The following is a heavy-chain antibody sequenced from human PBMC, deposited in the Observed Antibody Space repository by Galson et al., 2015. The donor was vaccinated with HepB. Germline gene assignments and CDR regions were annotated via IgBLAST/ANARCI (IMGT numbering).Heavy chain of an antibody. D-gene: IGHD4-23*01. CDR2: ISGSGGST. Sequence: SLRLSCAASGFTFSSYAMSWVRQAPGKGLERVSAISGSGGSTYYADSVKGRFTISRDNSKNTLYLQMNSLRAEDTAVYYCAKDRLNYGGNLFEPPAEYFQHWGQGTLVTVSS. J-gene: IGHJ1*01. V-gene: IGHV3-23*01. CDR3: AKDRLNYGGNLFEPPAEYFQH. CDR1: GFTFSSYA.